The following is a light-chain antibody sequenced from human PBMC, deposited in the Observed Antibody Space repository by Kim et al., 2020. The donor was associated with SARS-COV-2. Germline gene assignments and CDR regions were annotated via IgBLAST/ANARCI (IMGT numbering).Light chain of an antibody. Sequence: PGKTASITCSGYELGDKYVYWYQKKPGQSPVLVIYQDNQWPSGIPGRFSGSNSGNTATLTISGTQALDEAVYYCQAWDRRTSTWVFGGGTQLTVL. CDR3: QAWDRRTSTWV. V-gene: IGLV3-1*01. CDR2: QDN. CDR1: ELGDKY. J-gene: IGLJ3*02.